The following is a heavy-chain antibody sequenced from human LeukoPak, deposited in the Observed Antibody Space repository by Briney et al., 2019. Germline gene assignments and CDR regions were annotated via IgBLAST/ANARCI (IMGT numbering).Heavy chain of an antibody. J-gene: IGHJ5*02. CDR1: GVTLSPYG. CDR2: ISYEGGTQ. CDR3: AKEGTPQVSTWYDL. V-gene: IGHV3-30*18. Sequence: GSLRLSCAASGVTLSPYGMHWVRQAPGKGLEWVAVISYEGGTQHYADSVKGRFIISRDNPRNTLYLQMNILRTEDTAVYYCAKEGTPQVSTWYDLWGQGTQVIVSS. D-gene: IGHD3-10*01.